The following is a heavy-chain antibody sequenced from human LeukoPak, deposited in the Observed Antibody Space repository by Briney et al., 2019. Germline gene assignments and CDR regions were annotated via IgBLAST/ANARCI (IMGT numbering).Heavy chain of an antibody. CDR3: ARLEDCSSTSCYPYAFDI. J-gene: IGHJ3*02. V-gene: IGHV4-4*07. CDR1: GGSISSYY. Sequence: PSETLSLTCTVSGGSISSYYWSWIRQPAGKGLEWIGRIYTSGSTNYNPSLKSRVTMSVDTSKNQFSLKLSSVTAADTAVYYCARLEDCSSTSCYPYAFDIWGQGTMVTVSS. D-gene: IGHD2-2*01. CDR2: IYTSGST.